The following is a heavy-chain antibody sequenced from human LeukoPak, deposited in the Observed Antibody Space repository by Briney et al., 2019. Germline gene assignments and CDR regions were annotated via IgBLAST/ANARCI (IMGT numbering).Heavy chain of an antibody. CDR3: ARDKIVGATYFDY. Sequence: EGSLRLSCAATGFTFSSHWMSWVRQAPGKGLEWVANIKQDGSEKYYVNSVKGRFTISRDNAKTSLHLQMNSLRAEDTAVYYCARDKIVGATYFDYWGQGTLVTVSS. CDR2: IKQDGSEK. CDR1: GFTFSSHW. J-gene: IGHJ4*02. V-gene: IGHV3-7*03. D-gene: IGHD1-26*01.